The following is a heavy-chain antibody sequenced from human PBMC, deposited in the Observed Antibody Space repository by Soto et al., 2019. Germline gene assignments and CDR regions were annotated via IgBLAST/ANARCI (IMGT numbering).Heavy chain of an antibody. Sequence: ESGGGVVQPGRSLRLSCAASGFTFSSYAMHWVRQAPGKGLEWVAVISYDGSNKYYADSVKGRFTISRDNSKNTLYLQMNSLRAEDTAVYYCARDTPDIVVVTAIRLEWYFDLWGRGTLLTVSS. J-gene: IGHJ2*01. D-gene: IGHD2-21*02. V-gene: IGHV3-30-3*01. CDR2: ISYDGSNK. CDR3: ARDTPDIVVVTAIRLEWYFDL. CDR1: GFTFSSYA.